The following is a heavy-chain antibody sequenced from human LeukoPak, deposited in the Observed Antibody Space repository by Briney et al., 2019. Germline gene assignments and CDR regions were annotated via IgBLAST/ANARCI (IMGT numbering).Heavy chain of an antibody. Sequence: PSETLSLTCTVSGGSISRGGYYWSWIRQHPGKGLEWIGYIYYSGSTYYNPSLKGRVTISVDTSKNQFSLKLSSVPAADTAVYYCARAYDYGDSNWFDPWGQGTLVTVSS. J-gene: IGHJ5*02. CDR2: IYYSGST. D-gene: IGHD4-17*01. CDR3: ARAYDYGDSNWFDP. CDR1: GGSISRGGYY. V-gene: IGHV4-31*03.